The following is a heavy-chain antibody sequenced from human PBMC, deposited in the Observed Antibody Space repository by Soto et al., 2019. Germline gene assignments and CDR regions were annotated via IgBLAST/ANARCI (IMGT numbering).Heavy chain of an antibody. Sequence: GGSLRLSCAASGFTFSSYAMSWVRQAPGKGLEWVSAISGSGGSTYYADSVKGRFTISRDNSKNTLYLQMNSLRAEDTAVYYCAKDKTNSGSYRYFDYWGQGTLVTVSS. D-gene: IGHD1-26*01. CDR1: GFTFSSYA. CDR2: ISGSGGST. V-gene: IGHV3-23*01. J-gene: IGHJ4*02. CDR3: AKDKTNSGSYRYFDY.